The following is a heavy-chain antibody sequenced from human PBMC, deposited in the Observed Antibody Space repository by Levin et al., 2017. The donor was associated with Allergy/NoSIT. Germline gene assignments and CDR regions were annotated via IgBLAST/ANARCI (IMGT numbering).Heavy chain of an antibody. CDR3: VSDVTAAGGGP. CDR2: ITSSSTTI. CDR1: GFTFSSYN. J-gene: IGHJ5*02. V-gene: IGHV3-48*01. D-gene: IGHD6-13*01. Sequence: GGSLRLSCAASGFTFSSYNMNWIRQAPGKGLEWVSYITSSSTTIYYADSVKGRFTISRDNVENSLYLQMNSLRAEDTGVYYCVSDVTAAGGGPWGQGTLVTVSS.